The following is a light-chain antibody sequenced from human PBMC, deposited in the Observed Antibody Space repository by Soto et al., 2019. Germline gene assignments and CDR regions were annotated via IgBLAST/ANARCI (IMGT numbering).Light chain of an antibody. V-gene: IGLV2-14*01. Sequence: QSALTQPASVSGSPGQSITISCTGTSSDVGGYNSVSWYQQHPGKAPKVMIYEVSNRPSGVSNRFSGSKSGNTASLTISGLQAEDEANYYCSSFASTYTLLFGGGTKLTVL. CDR1: SSDVGGYNS. CDR2: EVS. J-gene: IGLJ2*01. CDR3: SSFASTYTLL.